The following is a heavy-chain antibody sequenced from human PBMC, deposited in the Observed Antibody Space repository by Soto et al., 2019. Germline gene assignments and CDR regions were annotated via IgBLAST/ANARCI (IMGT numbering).Heavy chain of an antibody. CDR1: GGSISSYF. CDR3: ARGTGSYSYMDV. V-gene: IGHV4-59*01. D-gene: IGHD3-10*01. J-gene: IGHJ6*03. CDR2: IYYSGST. Sequence: QVQLQESGPGLVKPSETLSLTCTVSGGSISSYFWSWIRQPPGKELEWIGYIYYSGSTNYNPSLKSRVTISVDTSKNQFSLKLSSVTAADTAVYHCARGTGSYSYMDVWGKGTTVTVSS.